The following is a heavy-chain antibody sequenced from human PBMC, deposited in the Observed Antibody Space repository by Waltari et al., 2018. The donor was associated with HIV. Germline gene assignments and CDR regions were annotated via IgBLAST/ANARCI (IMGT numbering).Heavy chain of an antibody. D-gene: IGHD2-8*01. Sequence: EVQLLESGGGLVQPGESLRLSCAGSEFTFSTYAMHWVRQAPGVGLEWVASISGSGGSTYYADSVKGRFTISRDNFKDSLSLNMNNLRAEDTAVYYCARGFDTNDGSPEYWGQGTLVTVSS. J-gene: IGHJ4*02. CDR1: EFTFSTYA. CDR3: ARGFDTNDGSPEY. CDR2: ISGSGGST. V-gene: IGHV3-23*01.